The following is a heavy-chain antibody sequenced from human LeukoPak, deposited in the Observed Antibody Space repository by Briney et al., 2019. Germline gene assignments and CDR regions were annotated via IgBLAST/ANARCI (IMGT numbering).Heavy chain of an antibody. CDR3: ARQTGSGLFILP. Sequence: SETLSLTCTVSGGSISSYYWSWIRQPPGKGLEWIGYIYYSGSTNYNPSLKSRVTISIDTSKNRFSLKLTSMTAADTAVYYCARQTGSGLFILPGGQGTLVTVSS. CDR1: GGSISSYY. V-gene: IGHV4-59*08. D-gene: IGHD3/OR15-3a*01. CDR2: IYYSGST. J-gene: IGHJ4*02.